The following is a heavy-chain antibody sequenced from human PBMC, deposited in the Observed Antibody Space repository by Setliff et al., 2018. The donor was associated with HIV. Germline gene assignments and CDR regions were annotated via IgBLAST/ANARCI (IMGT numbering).Heavy chain of an antibody. CDR2: ISAYNGNT. J-gene: IGHJ4*02. D-gene: IGHD3-16*02. Sequence: ASVKVSCKASGYTFTSYGISWVRQAPGQGLEWMGWISAYNGNTNYAQKLQGRVTMTTDTSTSTAYMELRSLRPDDTAVYYCARDGAFVWGNYSYQGFDHWGQGTLVTVSS. V-gene: IGHV1-18*01. CDR3: ARDGAFVWGNYSYQGFDH. CDR1: GYTFTSYG.